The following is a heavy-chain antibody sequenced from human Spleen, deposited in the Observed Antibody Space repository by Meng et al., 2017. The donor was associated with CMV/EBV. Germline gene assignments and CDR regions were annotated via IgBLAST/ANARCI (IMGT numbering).Heavy chain of an antibody. V-gene: IGHV3-11*04. J-gene: IGHJ4*02. CDR1: GFTFSDYY. CDR2: TSSSGSSI. D-gene: IGHD5-12*01. CDR3: ARVALRGHAGYDYGGGYFDY. Sequence: GESLKISCAASGFTFSDYYMTWVRQAPGKGLEWVSYTSSSGSSIYDADSVKGRFTISRDNTKNSLYLQMNSLGADDTAVYSCARVALRGHAGYDYGGGYFDYWGQGTLVTVSS.